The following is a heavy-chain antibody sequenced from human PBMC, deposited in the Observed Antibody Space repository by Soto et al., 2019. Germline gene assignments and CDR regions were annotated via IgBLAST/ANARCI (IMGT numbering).Heavy chain of an antibody. D-gene: IGHD6-19*01. J-gene: IGHJ5*02. V-gene: IGHV1-18*01. CDR2: ISAYNGKT. Sequence: ASVKVSCKASGYTFTSYGISGVRQAPGRGLEWMGWISAYNGKTNYAQKLQGRVTMTTDTSTSTAYMELRSLRSDDTAVYYCARGRHSSRWANWFDPCGQGTLVTVSS. CDR3: ARGRHSSRWANWFDP. CDR1: GYTFTSYG.